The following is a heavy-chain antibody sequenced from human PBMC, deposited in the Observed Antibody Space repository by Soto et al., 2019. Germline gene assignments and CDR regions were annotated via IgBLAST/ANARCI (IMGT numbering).Heavy chain of an antibody. CDR1: GYTFTSYG. CDR2: ISAYDGNT. CDR3: ARDGDSYYDYIWGSYPPGVRFDP. J-gene: IGHJ5*02. D-gene: IGHD3-16*02. V-gene: IGHV1-18*01. Sequence: QVQLVQSGAEVKKPGASVKVSCKASGYTFTSYGISWVRQAPGQGLEWMGWISAYDGNTNYAQKLQGRVTMTTDTSTSTAYMELRSLRSDDTAVYYCARDGDSYYDYIWGSYPPGVRFDPWGQGTLVTVSS.